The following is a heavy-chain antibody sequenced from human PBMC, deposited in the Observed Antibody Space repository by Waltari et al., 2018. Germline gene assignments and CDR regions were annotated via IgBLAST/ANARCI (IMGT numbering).Heavy chain of an antibody. D-gene: IGHD2-15*01. V-gene: IGHV4-4*02. CDR1: GDSMSSTNC. J-gene: IGHJ4*02. CDR3: ARDRGRGLYLDS. CDR2: VHHSGRP. Sequence: QLQLQESGPGLVKPSGTLSLTCAVSGDSMSSTNCWSWVRQPPGKGLEWIGQVHHSGRPHYSPSFAMRVTMAVDTYNNLFSLKLTSATAADTAVYYCARDRGRGLYLDSWGPGILVTVSP.